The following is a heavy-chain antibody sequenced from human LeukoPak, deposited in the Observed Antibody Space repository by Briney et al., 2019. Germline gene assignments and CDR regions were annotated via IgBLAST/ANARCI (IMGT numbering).Heavy chain of an antibody. V-gene: IGHV4-39*07. Sequence: PSETLSLTCTGSGDSISSSSYYWGWIRQPPGKGLEWIGSIYYSGSTYYNPSLNSRVTISVDTSKNQFSLKLSSVTAADTAVYYCARENSSRWYPPVNWFDPWGQGTLVTVSS. J-gene: IGHJ5*02. CDR3: ARENSSRWYPPVNWFDP. CDR2: IYYSGST. D-gene: IGHD6-19*01. CDR1: GDSISSSSYY.